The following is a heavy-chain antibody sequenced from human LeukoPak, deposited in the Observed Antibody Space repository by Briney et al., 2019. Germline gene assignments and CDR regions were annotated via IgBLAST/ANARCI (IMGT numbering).Heavy chain of an antibody. CDR2: ISSSSSYI. CDR3: ARDRSNERYYYDSSGDFDH. CDR1: GFTFSSYT. V-gene: IGHV3-21*01. Sequence: GGSLRLSCAASGFTFSSYTMNWLRQAPGKGLEWVSSISSSSSYIYYADSVKGRFTISRDNAKNSLYLQMNSLRAEDTAVYYCARDRSNERYYYDSSGDFDHWGQGTLVTVSS. J-gene: IGHJ4*02. D-gene: IGHD3-22*01.